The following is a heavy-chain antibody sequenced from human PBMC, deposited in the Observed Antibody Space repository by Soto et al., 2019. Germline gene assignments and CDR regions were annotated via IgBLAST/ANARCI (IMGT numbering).Heavy chain of an antibody. CDR1: GFTFGNVA. V-gene: IGHV3-23*01. CDR3: AKLYWNPRYFDS. CDR2: ISDNGGNT. D-gene: IGHD1-1*01. J-gene: IGHJ4*02. Sequence: GGSLRLSCAASGFTFGNVAMAWVRQAPGKGLELVSSISDNGGNTDYADSARGRFTLSRDNSKNTLYLQMNHLKAEDTAVYYCAKLYWNPRYFDSWGQGARVTVSS.